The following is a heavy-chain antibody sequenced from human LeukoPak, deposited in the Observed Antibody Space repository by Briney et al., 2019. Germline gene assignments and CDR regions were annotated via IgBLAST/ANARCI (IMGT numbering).Heavy chain of an antibody. V-gene: IGHV1-2*02. CDR3: ARSGSTGYSLDY. D-gene: IGHD3-22*01. Sequence: GASVKVSCKASGYSFTGYVIHWGRQAPGQGLEWMGCIDPNSGDTKYAQKFQGRVSMPRDTSTRTAYMELSRLRSDDTAVYFRARSGSTGYSLDYWGQGTLVTVSS. CDR1: GYSFTGYV. J-gene: IGHJ4*02. CDR2: IDPNSGDT.